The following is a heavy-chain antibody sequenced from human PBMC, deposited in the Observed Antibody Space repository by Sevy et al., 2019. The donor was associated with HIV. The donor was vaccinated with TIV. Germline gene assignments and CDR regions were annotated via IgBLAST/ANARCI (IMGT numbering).Heavy chain of an antibody. CDR3: ARERDENSSGWSVPFDN. V-gene: IGHV3-33*01. J-gene: IGHJ4*02. CDR1: GFSFSTYG. CDR2: IWYDGSKK. Sequence: GGYLRLSCATSGFSFSTYGMHWVRQAPGKGLEWVAGIWYDGSKKQYADSVKGRFTISRANSKNTMYLQMNSLRVEDTALFYCARERDENSSGWSVPFDNWGQGTLVTVSS. D-gene: IGHD6-19*01.